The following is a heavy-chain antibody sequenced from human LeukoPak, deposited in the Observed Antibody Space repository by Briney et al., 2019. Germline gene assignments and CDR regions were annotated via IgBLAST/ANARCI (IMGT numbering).Heavy chain of an antibody. J-gene: IGHJ6*02. CDR1: GFTFSDYY. V-gene: IGHV3-11*01. CDR3: ARGAARDYYYYGMDV. CDR2: ISSSGTTI. D-gene: IGHD6-13*01. Sequence: GGSLRLSCAVSGFTFSDYYMSWIRQAPGKGLEWVSYISSSGTTIYYTDSVKGRFTISRDSAKNSLYLQMNSLRAEDTAVYYCARGAARDYYYYGMDVWGQGTTVTVSS.